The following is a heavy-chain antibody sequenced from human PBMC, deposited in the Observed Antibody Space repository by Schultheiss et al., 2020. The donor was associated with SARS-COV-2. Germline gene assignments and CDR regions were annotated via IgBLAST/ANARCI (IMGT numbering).Heavy chain of an antibody. CDR1: GGSFSGYY. D-gene: IGHD3-10*01. J-gene: IGHJ4*02. CDR3: ARTMVRVQPFDY. Sequence: SETLSLTCAVYGGSFSGYYWIRQPPGKGLEWIGYIYYSGSTNYNPSLKSRVTISVDTSKNQFSLKLSSVTAADTAVYYCARTMVRVQPFDYWGQGTLVTVSS. CDR2: IYYSGST. V-gene: IGHV4-59*08.